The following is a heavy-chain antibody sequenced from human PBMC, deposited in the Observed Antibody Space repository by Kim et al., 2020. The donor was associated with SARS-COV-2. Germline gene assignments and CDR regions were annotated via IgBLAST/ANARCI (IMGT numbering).Heavy chain of an antibody. CDR1: GFTFSSYE. V-gene: IGHV3-48*03. D-gene: IGHD3-9*01. J-gene: IGHJ6*02. CDR3: ARDPPGGLRYFDWPFNGMDV. Sequence: GGSLRLSCAVSGFTFSSYEMNWVRQAPGKGLEWVSYISSSGSTIYYADSVKGRFTISRDNAKNSLYLQMNSLRAEDTAVYYCARDPPGGLRYFDWPFNGMDVWGQGTTVTVSS. CDR2: ISSSGSTI.